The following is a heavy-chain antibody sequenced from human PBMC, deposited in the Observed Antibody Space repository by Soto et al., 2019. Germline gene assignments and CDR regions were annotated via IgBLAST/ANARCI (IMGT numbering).Heavy chain of an antibody. CDR1: GVSISSGGYS. CDR2: IYHDGGT. CDR3: ARSPRAARPYSCYGP. Sequence: SETLSLTCAVSGVSISSGGYSWSWIRQPPGKGLEWIGYIYHDGGTYYNPSLESRVTISVDRSENQFSLKLSSVTAADTAVYYCARSPRAARPYSCYGPWGQRTMVTVSS. V-gene: IGHV4-30-2*01. D-gene: IGHD6-6*01. J-gene: IGHJ5*02.